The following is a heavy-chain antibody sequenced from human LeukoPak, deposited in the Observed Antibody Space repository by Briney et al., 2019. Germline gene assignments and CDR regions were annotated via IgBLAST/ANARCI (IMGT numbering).Heavy chain of an antibody. CDR2: VRTTAEGETT. D-gene: IGHD4-11*01. CDR3: TAGLGKTDDDS. Sequence: GGSLRLSCEGSGFIFNNAWMSWIRQAPGKGLEWVGRVRTTAEGETTDYAAPVRGRFTISRDDSKSMVYLQMNSLETEDTAIYYCTAGLGKTDDDSWGQGTLVTVSS. J-gene: IGHJ4*02. CDR1: GFIFNNAW. V-gene: IGHV3-15*01.